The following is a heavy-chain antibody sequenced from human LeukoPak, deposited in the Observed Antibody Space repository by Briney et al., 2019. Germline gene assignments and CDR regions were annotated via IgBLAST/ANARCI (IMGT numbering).Heavy chain of an antibody. CDR1: GFTFSNSA. Sequence: GGSLRLSCAASGFTFSNSAMSWVRQAPGKGLEWVSSFSGSGGSTYYADSVKGRFTISRDNSKNTLYLQMNSLRAEDTAVYYCARDGSGYYTPDFWGQGTLVTVSS. V-gene: IGHV3-23*01. CDR3: ARDGSGYYTPDF. J-gene: IGHJ4*02. D-gene: IGHD3-3*01. CDR2: FSGSGGST.